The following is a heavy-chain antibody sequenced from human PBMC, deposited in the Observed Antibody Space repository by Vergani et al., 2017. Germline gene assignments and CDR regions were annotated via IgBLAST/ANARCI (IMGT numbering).Heavy chain of an antibody. CDR2: ISISSSTI. D-gene: IGHD3-9*01. V-gene: IGHV3-48*04. Sequence: EVQLVESGGGLVQPGGSLRLSCAASGFTFSSYSMNWVRQAPGKGLEWVAYISISSSTIYYADSVKGRFTISRDNAKNSLYLQMNSLRADDKAVYYCAIVRMYYDILSGYPSDYYYYYMDFWGKGTTVTVSS. CDR3: AIVRMYYDILSGYPSDYYYYYMDF. J-gene: IGHJ6*03. CDR1: GFTFSSYS.